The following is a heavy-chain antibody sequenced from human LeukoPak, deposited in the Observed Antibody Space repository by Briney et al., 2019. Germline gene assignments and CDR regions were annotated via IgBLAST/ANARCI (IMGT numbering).Heavy chain of an antibody. CDR2: MYNSVSI. CDR1: GYSFRNGDY. CDR3: ARNSSSGFFDY. D-gene: IGHD6-6*01. V-gene: IGHV4-38-2*01. Sequence: SETLSLTCVVSGYSFRNGDYWGCIRPSRGKGLEWIASMYNSVSIHYNPSLKSRFTILVDTSKNEFSLKMRSVTAADTAVYYCARNSSSGFFDYWGQGTLATVSS. J-gene: IGHJ4*02.